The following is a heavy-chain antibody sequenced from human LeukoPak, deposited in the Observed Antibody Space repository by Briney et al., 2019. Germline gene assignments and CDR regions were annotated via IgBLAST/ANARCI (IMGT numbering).Heavy chain of an antibody. Sequence: GGSLRLSCTASGFTFSSYAMHWVRQAPGKGLEWVAVISYDGSNKYYADSVKGRFTISRDNSKNTLYLQMNSLRAEDTAVYYCAREYYDSSAFFDYWGQGTLVTVSS. J-gene: IGHJ4*02. CDR2: ISYDGSNK. CDR3: AREYYDSSAFFDY. V-gene: IGHV3-30-3*01. CDR1: GFTFSSYA. D-gene: IGHD3-22*01.